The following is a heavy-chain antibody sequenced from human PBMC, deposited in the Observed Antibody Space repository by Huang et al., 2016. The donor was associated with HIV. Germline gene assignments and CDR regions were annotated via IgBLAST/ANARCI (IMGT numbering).Heavy chain of an antibody. V-gene: IGHV4-39*01. Sequence: QMRFQESGPGLVKPSGTLSLTCNVSGGSINTGRYYWGWIRQPPGKGLEWVGSFYYTGKMHYDPSLKGRLTMSADTSKNQFSLNRSSVTAADTAIYYCARNHDFWRGRMFAISYFDVWAVAPWSLSP. CDR2: FYYTGKM. D-gene: IGHD3-3*01. CDR3: ARNHDFWRGRMFAISYFDV. J-gene: IGHJ2*01. CDR1: GGSINTGRYY.